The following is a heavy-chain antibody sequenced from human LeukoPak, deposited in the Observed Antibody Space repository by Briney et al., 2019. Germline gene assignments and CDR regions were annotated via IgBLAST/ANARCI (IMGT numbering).Heavy chain of an antibody. CDR1: GYTFTSYG. V-gene: IGHV1-18*01. D-gene: IGHD3-3*01. J-gene: IGHJ4*02. CDR3: ARDTEGITIFGVVGGAFDY. CDR2: ISAYNGNT. Sequence: ASVKVSCKASGYTFTSYGISWVRQAPGQGLEWMGWISAYNGNTNYAQKLQGRVTMTPDTSTSTAYMELRGLRSDDTAVYYCARDTEGITIFGVVGGAFDYWGQGTLVTVSS.